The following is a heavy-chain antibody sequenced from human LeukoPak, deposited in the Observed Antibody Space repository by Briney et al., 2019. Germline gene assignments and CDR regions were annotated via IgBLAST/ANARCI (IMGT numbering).Heavy chain of an antibody. V-gene: IGHV1-69*05. J-gene: IGHJ4*02. D-gene: IGHD3-22*01. CDR3: ATGGALEYYDSSGYRFDY. CDR2: IIPIFGTA. CDR1: GGTFSSYA. Sequence: GSSVKVSCKASGGTFSSYAISWVRQAPGQGLEWMGGIIPIFGTANYAQKFQGRVTITTDESTSTAYMELSSLRSEDTAVYYCATGGALEYYDSSGYRFDYWGQGTLVTVSS.